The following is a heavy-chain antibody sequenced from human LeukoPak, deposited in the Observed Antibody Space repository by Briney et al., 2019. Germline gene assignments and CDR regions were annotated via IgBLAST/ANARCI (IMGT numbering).Heavy chain of an antibody. J-gene: IGHJ4*02. V-gene: IGHV4-59*01. CDR3: ASGPGVEYPFDY. Sequence: SETLSLTCTVSGGSISSYYWSWIRQPPGKGLEWIGPLHYSGSTNYNPSLKSRVTISVDTSKNQFSLQLSSVTAADTAVYYCASGPGVEYPFDYWGQGTLVTVSS. D-gene: IGHD2-2*01. CDR2: LHYSGST. CDR1: GGSISSYY.